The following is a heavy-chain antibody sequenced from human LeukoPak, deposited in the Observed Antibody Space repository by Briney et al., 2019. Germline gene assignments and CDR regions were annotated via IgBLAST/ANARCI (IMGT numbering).Heavy chain of an antibody. CDR1: GFTFSDYY. CDR2: ISSSSSYT. J-gene: IGHJ6*04. CDR3: AREFDSDYYYGMDV. V-gene: IGHV3-11*06. D-gene: IGHD3-9*01. Sequence: GGSLRLSCAASGFTFSDYYMSWIRQAPGKGLEWVSYISSSSSYTNYADSVKGRFTISRDNAKNSLYLQMNSLRAEDTAVYYCAREFDSDYYYGMDVWGKGTTVTVSS.